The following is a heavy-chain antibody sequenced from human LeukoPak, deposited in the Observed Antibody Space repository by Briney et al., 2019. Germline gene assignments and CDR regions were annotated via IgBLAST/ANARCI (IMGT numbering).Heavy chain of an antibody. CDR2: ISSSSSYI. V-gene: IGHV3-21*01. D-gene: IGHD3-22*01. CDR3: ASSPYYDSSGYFSG. J-gene: IGHJ4*02. Sequence: GGSLRLSCAASGFTFSSYSMNWVRQAPGKGLEWVSSISSSSSYIYYADSVKGRFTISRGNAKNSLYLQMNSLRAEDTAVYYCASSPYYDSSGYFSGWGQGTLVTVSS. CDR1: GFTFSSYS.